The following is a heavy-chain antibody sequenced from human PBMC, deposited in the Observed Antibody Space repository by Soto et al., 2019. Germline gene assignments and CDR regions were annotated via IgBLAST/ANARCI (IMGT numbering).Heavy chain of an antibody. CDR1: GGSSRPFY. D-gene: IGHD2-15*01. V-gene: IGHV4-59*01. Sequence: SETLSRTCTVSGGSSRPFYWSWVRQPPGKGLEWIGYLYYSGNTNYNPSLKSRVTISVDASKNQVSLRLTSVTAADTAIYYCARVGGVAARTFDYWGQGTVVTVSS. J-gene: IGHJ4*02. CDR3: ARVGGVAARTFDY. CDR2: LYYSGNT.